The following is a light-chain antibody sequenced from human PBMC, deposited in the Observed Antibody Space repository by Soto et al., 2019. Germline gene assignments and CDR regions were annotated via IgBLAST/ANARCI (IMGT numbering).Light chain of an antibody. Sequence: QSALTQPASVSGSPGQSITISCTGTSSDVGGSNYVSWYQQHPGKAPKLMIYDVSNRPSGVSNRFSGSKSGNTASLTLSGLQAEDEADYYCGSYSSSRTLCVFGTGTKVTVL. CDR2: DVS. V-gene: IGLV2-14*03. CDR1: SSDVGGSNY. CDR3: GSYSSSRTLCV. J-gene: IGLJ1*01.